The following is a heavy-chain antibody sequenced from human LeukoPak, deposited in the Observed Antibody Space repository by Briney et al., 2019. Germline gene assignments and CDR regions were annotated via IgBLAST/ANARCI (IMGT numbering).Heavy chain of an antibody. J-gene: IGHJ5*02. CDR1: GFTFSSYS. V-gene: IGHV3-21*01. D-gene: IGHD6-13*01. CDR2: ISSSSSYI. Sequence: RGSLRLSCAASGFTFSSYSMNWVRQAPGKGLEWVSSISSSSSYIYYADSVKGRFTISRDNAKNSLYLQMNSLRAEDTAVYYCARTIAAAGTIWFDPWGQGTLVTVSS. CDR3: ARTIAAAGTIWFDP.